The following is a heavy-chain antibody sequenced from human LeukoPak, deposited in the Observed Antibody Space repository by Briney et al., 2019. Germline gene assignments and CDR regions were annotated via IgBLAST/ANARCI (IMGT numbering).Heavy chain of an antibody. V-gene: IGHV4-39*01. J-gene: IGHJ6*02. Sequence: SETLSLTCTVSGASINSSNFYWGWIRQPPGKGLEWIANIYDRGSTYYNPSLKSRVTISVDTSKNQFSLRLSSVTAADTAVYYCARVGGTNYYYYGMDVWGQGTTVTVSS. CDR1: GASINSSNFY. D-gene: IGHD2-2*01. CDR2: IYDRGST. CDR3: ARVGGTNYYYYGMDV.